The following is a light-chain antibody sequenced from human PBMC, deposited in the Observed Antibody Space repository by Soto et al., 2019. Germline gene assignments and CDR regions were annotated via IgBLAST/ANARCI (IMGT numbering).Light chain of an antibody. CDR2: EVK. CDR3: CSYADDNIFV. Sequence: QSALTQPPSASGSPGQSVTISCTGATSDVGFYNYVSWYQQYPGKAPKLMIFEVKKRPSGVPDRFSGSKSGNTASLTISGLQADDEADYYCCSYADDNIFVFGTGTKVT. J-gene: IGLJ1*01. CDR1: TSDVGFYNY. V-gene: IGLV2-8*01.